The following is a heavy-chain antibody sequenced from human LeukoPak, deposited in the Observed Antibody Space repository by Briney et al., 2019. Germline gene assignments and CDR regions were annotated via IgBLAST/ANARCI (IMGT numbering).Heavy chain of an antibody. CDR3: ARDGEETIAVAVVEYFQQ. V-gene: IGHV1-3*01. Sequence: ASVKVSCKASGYTCTSYAMHWVRQAPGQRLEWMGWINAGNGNTKYSQKFQGRVTITRDTSASTAYMELSSLRSEDTAVYYCARDGEETIAVAVVEYFQQWGQGTLVTVSS. J-gene: IGHJ1*01. CDR1: GYTCTSYA. CDR2: INAGNGNT. D-gene: IGHD6-19*01.